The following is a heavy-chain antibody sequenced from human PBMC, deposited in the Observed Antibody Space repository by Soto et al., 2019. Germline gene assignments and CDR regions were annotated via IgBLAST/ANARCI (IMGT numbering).Heavy chain of an antibody. D-gene: IGHD6-19*01. CDR2: IIPIFGTA. J-gene: IGHJ5*02. CDR1: GGTFSSYA. V-gene: IGHV1-69*13. CDR3: ARDADPPYSSGWYVWFDP. Sequence: SVKVSCKASGGTFSSYAISWVRQAPGQGLEWMGGIIPIFGTANYAQKFQGRVTITADESTSTAYMELSSLRSEDTAVYYCARDADPPYSSGWYVWFDPWGQGTLVTVSS.